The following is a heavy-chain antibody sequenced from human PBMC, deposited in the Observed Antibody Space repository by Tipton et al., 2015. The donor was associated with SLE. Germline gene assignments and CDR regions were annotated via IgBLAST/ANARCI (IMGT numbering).Heavy chain of an antibody. V-gene: IGHV3-23*01. D-gene: IGHD4-17*01. Sequence: SLRLSCAASGFTFSSYEMNWVRQAPGKGLEWVSGISDSVGSTYYADSVKGRFTISRDNSKSTLYLQMNSLRAEDTAVYYCARDADYADYGGPFDCWGQGTLVTVSS. CDR1: GFTFSSYE. J-gene: IGHJ4*02. CDR2: ISDSVGST. CDR3: ARDADYADYGGPFDC.